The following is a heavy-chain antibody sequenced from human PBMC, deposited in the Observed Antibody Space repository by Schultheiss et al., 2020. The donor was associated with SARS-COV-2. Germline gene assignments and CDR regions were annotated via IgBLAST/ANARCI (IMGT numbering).Heavy chain of an antibody. Sequence: SETLSLTCTVSGGAISRGGFHWSWIRQHPGKGLEWIGEINHSGSTNYNPSLKSRVTISVDTSKNQFSLKLSSVTAADTAVYYCARDPTYYDILTGSYALYYYGMDVWGQGTTVTVSS. D-gene: IGHD3-9*01. CDR1: GGAISRGGFH. J-gene: IGHJ6*02. CDR2: INHSGST. CDR3: ARDPTYYDILTGSYALYYYGMDV. V-gene: IGHV4-61*08.